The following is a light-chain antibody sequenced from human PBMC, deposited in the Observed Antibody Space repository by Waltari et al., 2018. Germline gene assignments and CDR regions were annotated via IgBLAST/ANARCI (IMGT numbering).Light chain of an antibody. J-gene: IGKJ2*01. CDR1: QSVARN. Sequence: EIVMTQSPASLSVSPGESATLSCRASQSVARNLAWYQHKPDQAPRLLVDGASTRATGIPARFSGSGSGTEFTLTISSLQSEDFAVYYWQQSNTWYTFGQGTKLEIK. CDR2: GAS. CDR3: QQSNTWYT. V-gene: IGKV3-15*01.